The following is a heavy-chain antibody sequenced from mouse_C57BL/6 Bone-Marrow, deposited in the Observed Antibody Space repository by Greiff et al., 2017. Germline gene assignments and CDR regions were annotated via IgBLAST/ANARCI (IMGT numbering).Heavy chain of an antibody. Sequence: EVQLVESGGGLVKPGGSLKLSCAASGFTFSSYAMSWVRQTPEKRLEWVATISAGGSYTYYPDNVKGRFTISRDNAKNNLYLQMSHLKSEDTAMYYCARGASYYFDYGGQGTTLTVSS. CDR3: ARGASYYFDY. J-gene: IGHJ2*01. D-gene: IGHD3-1*01. CDR1: GFTFSSYA. V-gene: IGHV5-4*01. CDR2: ISAGGSYT.